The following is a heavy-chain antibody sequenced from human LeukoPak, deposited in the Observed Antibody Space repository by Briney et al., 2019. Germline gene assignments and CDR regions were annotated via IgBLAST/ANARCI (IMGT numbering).Heavy chain of an antibody. D-gene: IGHD3-16*01. CDR2: ISGSGGST. Sequence: GGSLRLSCAASGFTFSSYAMSWVRQAPGKGLEWVSAISGSGGSTYYADSVKGRFTISRDNSKNTPYLQMNSLRAEDTAVYYCAKSQGVYYYYYMDVWGKGTTVTVSS. CDR3: AKSQGVYYYYYMDV. V-gene: IGHV3-23*01. J-gene: IGHJ6*03. CDR1: GFTFSSYA.